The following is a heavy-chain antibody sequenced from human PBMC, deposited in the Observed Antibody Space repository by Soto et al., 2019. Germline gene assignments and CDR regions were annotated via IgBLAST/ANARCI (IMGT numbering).Heavy chain of an antibody. Sequence: SETLSLTCAVYGGSFSSYYWTWIRQPPGKGLEWIGEINHSGSTNYNPSLKSRVTISVDTSKNQFSLKLSSVTAADTAVYYCADSKYFQHWGQGTLVTVS. CDR3: ADSKYFQH. V-gene: IGHV4-34*01. D-gene: IGHD6-13*01. CDR2: INHSGST. J-gene: IGHJ1*01. CDR1: GGSFSSYY.